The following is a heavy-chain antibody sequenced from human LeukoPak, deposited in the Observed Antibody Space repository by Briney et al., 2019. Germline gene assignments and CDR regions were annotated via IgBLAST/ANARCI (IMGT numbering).Heavy chain of an antibody. J-gene: IGHJ6*04. V-gene: IGHV3-53*01. CDR1: GFTVSSNY. D-gene: IGHD6-13*01. Sequence: GGSLRLSCAASGFTVSSNYMSWVRQAPGKGLEWVSVIYSGGSTYYADSVKGRFTISRDNSKNTLYLQMNSLRAEDTAVYYCAKGAAAGLYYYGMDVWGKGTTVTVSS. CDR3: AKGAAAGLYYYGMDV. CDR2: IYSGGST.